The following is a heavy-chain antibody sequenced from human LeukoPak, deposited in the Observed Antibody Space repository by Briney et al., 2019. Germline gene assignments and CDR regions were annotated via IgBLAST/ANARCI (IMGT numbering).Heavy chain of an antibody. CDR2: INHSGST. V-gene: IGHV4-34*01. J-gene: IGHJ4*02. Sequence: SETLSLTCAVYGGSFSGYYWSWIRQPPGKGLEWIGEINHSGSTNYNPSLKSRVTISVDTSKNQFSLKLSSVTAADTAVYYCARAYSSSWIDYWGQGTLVTVSS. CDR1: GGSFSGYY. D-gene: IGHD6-13*01. CDR3: ARAYSSSWIDY.